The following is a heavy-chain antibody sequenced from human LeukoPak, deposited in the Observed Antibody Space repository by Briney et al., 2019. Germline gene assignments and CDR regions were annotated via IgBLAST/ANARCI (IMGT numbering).Heavy chain of an antibody. CDR2: IYYSGST. Sequence: SENLSLTCTVSGGSISSYYWSWIRQPPGQGLEWIGYIYYSGSTNYNPSLKSRVTISVDTSKNQFSLKLSSVTAADTAVYYCARVVANHPDYWGQGTLVTVSS. J-gene: IGHJ4*02. V-gene: IGHV4-59*01. CDR3: ARVVANHPDY. CDR1: GGSISSYY. D-gene: IGHD5-12*01.